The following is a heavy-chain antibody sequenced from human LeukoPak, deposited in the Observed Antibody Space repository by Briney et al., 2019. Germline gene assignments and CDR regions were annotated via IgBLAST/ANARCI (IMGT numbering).Heavy chain of an antibody. CDR3: ARRGGSSSSWGAFDI. CDR1: GGSMSNIYY. Sequence: SETLSLTCNVSGGSMSNIYYWGWIRQPPGKGLEWIGSIYHSGSTYYNPSLKSRVTISVDTSKNQFSLKLSSVTAADTAVYYCARRGGSSSSWGAFDIWGQGTMVTVSS. CDR2: IYHSGST. D-gene: IGHD6-6*01. V-gene: IGHV4-38-2*02. J-gene: IGHJ3*02.